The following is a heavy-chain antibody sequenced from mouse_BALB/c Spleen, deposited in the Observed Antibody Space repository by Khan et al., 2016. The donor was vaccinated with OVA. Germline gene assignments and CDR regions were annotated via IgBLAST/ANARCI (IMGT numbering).Heavy chain of an antibody. D-gene: IGHD1-2*01. CDR2: IYPRSGNT. J-gene: IGHJ3*01. Sequence: QVQLQQSGAELARHGASVKLSCKASGYTFTDYYINWVKQRTGQGHVWIGEIYPRSGNTYYNAKFKGKATLTADKSSSIAYLQLSSLTSEDSAVEFCARRNYFGYTFAYWGQGTLVTVAA. CDR3: ARRNYFGYTFAY. V-gene: IGHV1-77*01. CDR1: GYTFTDYY.